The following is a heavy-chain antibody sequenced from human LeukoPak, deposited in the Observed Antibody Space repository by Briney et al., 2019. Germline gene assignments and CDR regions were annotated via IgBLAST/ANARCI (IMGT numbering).Heavy chain of an antibody. CDR2: ISSSGSNT. V-gene: IGHV3-48*03. CDR3: ARDRDRDGYNNY. J-gene: IGHJ4*02. D-gene: IGHD5-24*01. Sequence: GGSLRLSCAASGFTFGSCEMNWVRQAPGKGLEWVSCISSSGSNTYYADSVKGRFTISRDNAKNSLYLQMNSLRAEDTAVYYCARDRDRDGYNNYWGQGTLVTVSS. CDR1: GFTFGSCE.